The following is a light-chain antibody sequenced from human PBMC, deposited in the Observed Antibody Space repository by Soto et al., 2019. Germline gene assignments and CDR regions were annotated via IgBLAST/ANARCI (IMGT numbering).Light chain of an antibody. CDR1: QSVTSY. J-gene: IGKJ5*01. Sequence: EMVLTQSPATLSLSPGERATLSCRASQSVTSYLAWYQQKPGQAPRLLVYDASNRATGIPARFSGSGSGTDFTLTISGLEPEDFAVYYCQQRSNWPPSITFGQGTRLE. CDR2: DAS. V-gene: IGKV3-11*01. CDR3: QQRSNWPPSIT.